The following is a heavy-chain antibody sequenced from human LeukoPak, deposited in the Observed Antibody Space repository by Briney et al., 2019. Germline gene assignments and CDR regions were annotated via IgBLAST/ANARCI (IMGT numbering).Heavy chain of an antibody. CDR3: AKDPIMYDSSGYYSR. CDR2: ISYDGSNK. CDR1: GFTFSSYG. Sequence: GGSLRLSCAASGFTFSSYGMHWVRQAPGKGLEWVAVISYDGSNKYYADSVKGRFTISRDNSKNTLYLQMNSLRAEDTAVYYCAKDPIMYDSSGYYSRWGQGTLVTVSS. J-gene: IGHJ4*02. V-gene: IGHV3-30*18. D-gene: IGHD3-22*01.